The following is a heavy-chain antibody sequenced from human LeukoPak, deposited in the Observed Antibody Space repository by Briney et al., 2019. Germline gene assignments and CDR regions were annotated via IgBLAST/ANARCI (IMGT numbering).Heavy chain of an antibody. CDR3: ARVIIDYYYYYYMDV. CDR1: GGSISSYY. J-gene: IGHJ6*03. D-gene: IGHD2-15*01. Sequence: SETLSLTCTVSGGSISSYYWSWIRQPPGKGLEWIGYIYYSGSTNYNPSLKSRVTISVDTSKSQFSLKLSSVTAADTAVYYCARVIIDYYYYYYMDVWGKGTTVTVSS. CDR2: IYYSGST. V-gene: IGHV4-59*01.